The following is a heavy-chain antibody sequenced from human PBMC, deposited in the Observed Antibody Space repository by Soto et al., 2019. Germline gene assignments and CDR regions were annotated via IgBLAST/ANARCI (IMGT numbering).Heavy chain of an antibody. J-gene: IGHJ5*02. V-gene: IGHV3-21*04. CDR3: AKTADIVVVPAAMRRPYNWFDP. CDR2: ISSSSNYI. Sequence: LRLSCAASGFTFSSYNMNWVRQAPGKGLEWVSSISSSSNYIYYADSVKGRFTISRDNAKNSLYLQMNSLRAEDTAVYYCAKTADIVVVPAAMRRPYNWFDPWGQGTLVTVSS. D-gene: IGHD2-2*01. CDR1: GFTFSSYN.